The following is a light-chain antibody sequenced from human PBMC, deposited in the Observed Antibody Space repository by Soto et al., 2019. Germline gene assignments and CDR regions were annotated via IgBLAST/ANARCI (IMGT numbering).Light chain of an antibody. Sequence: DIQMTQSPSTLSASVGDRVTITCRASQSISSWLAWYQQKPGKAPKLLIYDASSLESGVPSRLSGSGSGTEFTLTISSLQPDDFATYYCQQYNSYQWTFGQGTKVEIK. CDR2: DAS. CDR3: QQYNSYQWT. J-gene: IGKJ1*01. V-gene: IGKV1-5*01. CDR1: QSISSW.